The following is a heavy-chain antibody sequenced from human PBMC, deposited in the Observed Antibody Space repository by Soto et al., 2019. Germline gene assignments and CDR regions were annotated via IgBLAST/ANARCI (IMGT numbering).Heavy chain of an antibody. CDR2: ISAYNGNT. V-gene: IGHV1-18*01. J-gene: IGHJ5*02. CDR3: ARGKAYDILTGYYFNWFDP. Sequence: ASVKVSCKASGYTFTSYGISWVRQAPGQGLEWMGWISAYNGNTNYAQKLQGRVTMTTDTSTSTAYMGLRSLRSDDTAVYYCARGKAYDILTGYYFNWFDPWGQGTLVTVSS. CDR1: GYTFTSYG. D-gene: IGHD3-9*01.